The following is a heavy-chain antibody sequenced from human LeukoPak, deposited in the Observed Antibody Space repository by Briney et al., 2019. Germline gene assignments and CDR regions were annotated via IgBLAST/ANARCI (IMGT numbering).Heavy chain of an antibody. D-gene: IGHD1-1*01. CDR1: GFIFSDHY. Sequence: GGSLRLSCAASGFIFSDHYMDWVRQAPGKGLEWVGRTTNKANSHTTEYAASAKGRFFISRDDSKNSMYLQMNSLKIDDTAVYYCATGRTGTIDYWGQGTLVTVSS. CDR3: ATGRTGTIDY. CDR2: TTNKANSHTT. J-gene: IGHJ4*02. V-gene: IGHV3-72*01.